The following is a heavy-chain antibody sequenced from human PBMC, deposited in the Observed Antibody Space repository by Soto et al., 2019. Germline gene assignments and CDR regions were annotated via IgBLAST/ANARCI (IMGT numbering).Heavy chain of an antibody. Sequence: EVQLVESGGDLVQPGGSLRLSCAASGITVSNNYMTWVRQAPAKGLEWVSVLYSTGDTYYADSVKGRFTVSRDNSKNMLYLQINSRRAEDTAVYYCGRDRNGIYPARSLDYWGQGTLVTVSS. CDR1: GITVSNNY. J-gene: IGHJ4*02. CDR2: LYSTGDT. V-gene: IGHV3-66*01. D-gene: IGHD1-26*01. CDR3: GRDRNGIYPARSLDY.